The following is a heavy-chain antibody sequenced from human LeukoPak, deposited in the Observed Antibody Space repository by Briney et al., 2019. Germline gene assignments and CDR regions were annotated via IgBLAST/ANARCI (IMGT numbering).Heavy chain of an antibody. CDR3: ARPPYCSSTSCPPGPFVI. D-gene: IGHD2-2*01. CDR1: GGTFSSYA. Sequence: SVKVSCKASGGTFSSYAISWVRQAPGQGLEWMGGIIPIFGTANYAQKFQGRVTITADESTSTAYMELSSLRSEDTAVYYCARPPYCSSTSCPPGPFVIWGQGTMVTVSS. J-gene: IGHJ3*02. V-gene: IGHV1-69*13. CDR2: IIPIFGTA.